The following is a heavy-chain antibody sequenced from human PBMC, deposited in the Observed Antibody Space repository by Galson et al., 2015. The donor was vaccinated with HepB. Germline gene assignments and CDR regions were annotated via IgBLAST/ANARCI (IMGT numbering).Heavy chain of an antibody. Sequence: SETLSLTCTVSGGSISSYYWSWIRQPPGKGLEWIGYIYYSGSTNYNPSLKSRVTISIDTSMNQFSLKLTSVTAADTAVYYCARSRGSGSYFDNWGQGTLVTVSS. CDR3: ARSRGSGSYFDN. CDR1: GGSISSYY. D-gene: IGHD3-10*01. V-gene: IGHV4-59*01. CDR2: IYYSGST. J-gene: IGHJ4*02.